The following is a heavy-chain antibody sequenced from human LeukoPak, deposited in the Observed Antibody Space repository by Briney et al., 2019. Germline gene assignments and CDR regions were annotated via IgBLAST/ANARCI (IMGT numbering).Heavy chain of an antibody. CDR1: GFTFSSYS. J-gene: IGHJ4*02. D-gene: IGHD1-26*01. Sequence: GGSLRLSCAASGFTFSSYSMNWVRQAPGKGLEWVAVISYDGSNKYYADSVKGRFTISRDNSKNTLYLQMNSLRAEDTAVYYCAREPVGVGATGGYWGQGTLVTVSS. V-gene: IGHV3-30*03. CDR2: ISYDGSNK. CDR3: AREPVGVGATGGY.